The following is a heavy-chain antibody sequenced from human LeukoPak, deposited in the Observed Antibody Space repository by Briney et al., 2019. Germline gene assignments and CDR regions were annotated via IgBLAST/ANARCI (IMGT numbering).Heavy chain of an antibody. CDR1: GFTFDDYA. J-gene: IGHJ4*02. V-gene: IGHV3-9*03. CDR3: AKAPRKYCSGGSCYFDY. Sequence: GGSLRLSCAASGFTFDDYAMHWVRQAPGKGLEWVSGISWNSGSIGYADSVKGRFTISRDNAKNSLYLQMNSLRAEDMALYYCAKAPRKYCSGGSCYFDYWGQGTLVTVSS. CDR2: ISWNSGSI. D-gene: IGHD2-15*01.